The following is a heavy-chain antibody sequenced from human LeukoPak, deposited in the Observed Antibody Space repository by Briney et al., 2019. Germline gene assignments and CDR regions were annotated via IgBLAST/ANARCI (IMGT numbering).Heavy chain of an antibody. CDR3: ALDSSGYYGGFYFDY. CDR1: GYSFTAYY. V-gene: IGHV1-2*02. Sequence: ASVKVSCKASGYSFTAYYIHWVRQAPGQGLEWMGRINPTRGGTKYAQKFLGRVTMSRDTSISTSYMELSSLRPDDTAVYYCALDSSGYYGGFYFDYWGQGTLVTVSS. J-gene: IGHJ4*02. CDR2: INPTRGGT. D-gene: IGHD3-22*01.